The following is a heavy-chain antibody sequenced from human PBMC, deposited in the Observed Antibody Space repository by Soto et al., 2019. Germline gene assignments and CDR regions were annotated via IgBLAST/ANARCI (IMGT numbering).Heavy chain of an antibody. Sequence: QVQLVQSGAEVKKPGSSVKVSCKASGGTFSRYTFTWVRQAPGQGLEWMGRIIPILDIPNYAQNFQGRFTSTADKSTSTAYMELSSLRSDDTAVYYCASHFTGVLVLGTSPPGGDNYGWDVWGQGTTVTVSS. CDR2: IIPILDIP. V-gene: IGHV1-69*02. CDR1: GGTFSRYT. J-gene: IGHJ6*02. D-gene: IGHD2-8*02. CDR3: ASHFTGVLVLGTSPPGGDNYGWDV.